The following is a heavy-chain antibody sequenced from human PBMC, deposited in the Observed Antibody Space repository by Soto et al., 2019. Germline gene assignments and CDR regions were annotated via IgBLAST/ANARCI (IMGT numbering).Heavy chain of an antibody. CDR2: ISYDGSNK. CDR3: ARDDLQENPRGLVG. CDR1: GFTFNIYA. Sequence: QVQLVESGGGVVQPGGSLRLSCAASGFTFNIYAMHWFRQAPGKGLEWVAVISYDGSNKYYGDSVKGRFTISRDNSKNTLYLQMNSLTAEDTAVYYCARDDLQENPRGLVGWGQGTLVTVSS. V-gene: IGHV3-30-3*01. J-gene: IGHJ4*02. D-gene: IGHD3-3*01.